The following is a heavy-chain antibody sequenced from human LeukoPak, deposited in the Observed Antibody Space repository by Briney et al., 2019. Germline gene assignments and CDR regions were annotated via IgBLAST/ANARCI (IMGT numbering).Heavy chain of an antibody. J-gene: IGHJ6*03. CDR1: GGTFSSYA. V-gene: IGHV1-69*04. Sequence: SVKVSCKASGGTFSSYAISWVRQAPGQGLEWMGRIIPILGIANYAQKFQGRVTITADESTSTAYMELSSLRSEDTAVYYCARGTTVKTIAIPSTDDYYMDVWGKGTTVTVSS. CDR2: IIPILGIA. D-gene: IGHD4-11*01. CDR3: ARGTTVKTIAIPSTDDYYMDV.